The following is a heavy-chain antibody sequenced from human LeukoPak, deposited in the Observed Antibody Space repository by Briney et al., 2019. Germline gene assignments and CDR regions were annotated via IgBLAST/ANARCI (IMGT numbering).Heavy chain of an antibody. J-gene: IGHJ3*02. Sequence: GESLNISCKGSGYSFTNYWIAWVRELPGKGLEWSGFIYPAYSDSDTRYSPFFQGQVTISTDKSISTAYLQWSSLKASDTAMYYCARIRVPAAIKDAFDIWGQGTMVTVSS. CDR1: GYSFTNYW. V-gene: IGHV5-51*01. CDR3: ARIRVPAAIKDAFDI. D-gene: IGHD2-2*01. CDR2: IYPAYSDSDT.